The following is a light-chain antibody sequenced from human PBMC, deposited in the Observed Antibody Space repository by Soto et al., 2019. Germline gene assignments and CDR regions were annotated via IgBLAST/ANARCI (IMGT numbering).Light chain of an antibody. V-gene: IGLV2-23*03. Sequence: QSALTQPASVSGSPGQSITISCTGTSSDVWSYNLVSWYQQYPGKAPKLMIYEGSKRPSGVSNRFSGSKSGNTASLTISGLQAEDEADYHCCSYVGSSTFVVFGGGPKLTVL. CDR1: SSDVWSYNL. CDR2: EGS. J-gene: IGLJ2*01. CDR3: CSYVGSSTFVV.